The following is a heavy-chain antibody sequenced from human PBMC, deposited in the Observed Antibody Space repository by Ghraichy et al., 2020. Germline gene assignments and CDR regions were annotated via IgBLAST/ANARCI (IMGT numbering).Heavy chain of an antibody. V-gene: IGHV4-4*07. D-gene: IGHD4-17*01. Sequence: SETLSLTCTVSGGSISSYYWSWIRQPAGKGLEWIGRIYSSGSTTYNPSLKSRVTMSVDTSKNQFSLNLTSVTAADTAVYYCAREMNTVYPNWFDPWGQGTLVTVSS. CDR3: AREMNTVYPNWFDP. CDR1: GGSISSYY. J-gene: IGHJ5*02. CDR2: IYSSGST.